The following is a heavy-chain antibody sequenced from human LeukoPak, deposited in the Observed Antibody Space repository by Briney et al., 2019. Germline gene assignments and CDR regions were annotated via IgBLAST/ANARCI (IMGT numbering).Heavy chain of an antibody. CDR2: INHSGSI. J-gene: IGHJ3*02. D-gene: IGHD1-26*01. CDR1: GGSFNGYY. CDR3: ARSGHSGSYLSAFDI. Sequence: PSETLSLTCAVYGGSFNGYYWSWIRQPPGKGLEWIGEINHSGSINYNPSLKSRVTISVDTSKNQFSLKLSSVTAADTAVYYCARSGHSGSYLSAFDIWGQGTMVTVSS. V-gene: IGHV4-34*01.